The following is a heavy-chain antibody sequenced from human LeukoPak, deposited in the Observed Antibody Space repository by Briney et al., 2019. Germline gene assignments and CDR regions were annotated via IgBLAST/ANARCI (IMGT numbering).Heavy chain of an antibody. CDR3: TTVGVWFGELGTFDY. J-gene: IGHJ4*02. D-gene: IGHD3-10*01. V-gene: IGHV3-15*01. CDR1: GFTFSNAW. Sequence: GGSLRLSCAASGFTFSNAWMSWVRQAPGKGLEWVGRIKSKTDGGTTNYAAPVKGRFTISRDDSKNTLYLQMNSLKTEDTAVYYCTTVGVWFGELGTFDYWGQGTLVAVSS. CDR2: IKSKTDGGTT.